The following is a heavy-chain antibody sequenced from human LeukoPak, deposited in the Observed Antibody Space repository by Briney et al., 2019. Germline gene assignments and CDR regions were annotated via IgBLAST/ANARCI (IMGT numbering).Heavy chain of an antibody. Sequence: ASVKVSCKASGYTFTGYYMHWVRQAPGQGLEWMGWINPNSGGTNYAQKFQGRVTMTRDTSISTAYMELSRLRSDDTAVYYCARPRGRGVISFDYWGQGTLVTVSS. CDR1: GYTFTGYY. CDR2: INPNSGGT. J-gene: IGHJ4*02. V-gene: IGHV1-2*02. CDR3: ARPRGRGVISFDY. D-gene: IGHD3-10*01.